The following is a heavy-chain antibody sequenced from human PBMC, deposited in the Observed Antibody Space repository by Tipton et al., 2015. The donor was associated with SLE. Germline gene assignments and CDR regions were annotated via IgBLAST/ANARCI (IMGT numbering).Heavy chain of an antibody. CDR3: ARGAYDYVWGSYRDAFDI. CDR2: ISSSSSYI. J-gene: IGHJ3*02. Sequence: VQLVQSGGGLVKPGGSLRLSCAASGFTFSSYSMNWVRQAPGKGLEWVSSISSSSSYIYYADSVKGRFTISRDNAKNSLYLQMNSLRAEDTAVYYCARGAYDYVWGSYRDAFDIWGQGTMVTVSS. V-gene: IGHV3-21*01. D-gene: IGHD3-16*02. CDR1: GFTFSSYS.